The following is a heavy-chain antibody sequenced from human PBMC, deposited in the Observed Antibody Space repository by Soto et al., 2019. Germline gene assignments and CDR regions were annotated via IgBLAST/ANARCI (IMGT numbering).Heavy chain of an antibody. V-gene: IGHV2-5*02. J-gene: IGHJ4*02. Sequence: QITLKESGPPLEKPTQTLTLTCTFSGFSLSTGGMGVGWIRQPPGKALECLALIYWDDDKRYSPSLRTRLTITKDTSKNQVVLTMTNIDPVDTATYYCAHITGYDDSAYYYDYFDYWGQGTLVTVSS. CDR2: IYWDDDK. CDR3: AHITGYDDSAYYYDYFDY. D-gene: IGHD3-22*01. CDR1: GFSLSTGGMG.